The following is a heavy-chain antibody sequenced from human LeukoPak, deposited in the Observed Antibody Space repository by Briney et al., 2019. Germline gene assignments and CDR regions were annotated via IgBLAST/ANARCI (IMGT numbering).Heavy chain of an antibody. V-gene: IGHV3-7*01. CDR1: GFTFSSYW. D-gene: IGHD6-13*01. CDR2: IKQDGSEK. Sequence: PGGSLRLSCAASGFTFSSYWMSWVRQAPGKGLEWVANIKQDGSEKYYVDSVKGRFTISRDNAKNSLYLQMNSLRAEDTAVYYCANIAAPHYYYYHYMDVWGKGTTVTVSS. J-gene: IGHJ6*03. CDR3: ANIAAPHYYYYHYMDV.